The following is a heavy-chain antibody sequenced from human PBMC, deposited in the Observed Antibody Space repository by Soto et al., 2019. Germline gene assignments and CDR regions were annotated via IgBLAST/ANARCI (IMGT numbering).Heavy chain of an antibody. CDR3: AKGSYSSGWYINYGMDV. CDR1: GFTFSSYA. D-gene: IGHD6-19*01. Sequence: PWGSLRLSCAASGFTFSSYARSWVRQAPGKGLEWVSAISGSGGSTYYADSVKGRFTISRDNSKNTLYLQMNSLRAEDTAVYYSAKGSYSSGWYINYGMDVWGQGTTVTASS. J-gene: IGHJ6*02. V-gene: IGHV3-23*01. CDR2: ISGSGGST.